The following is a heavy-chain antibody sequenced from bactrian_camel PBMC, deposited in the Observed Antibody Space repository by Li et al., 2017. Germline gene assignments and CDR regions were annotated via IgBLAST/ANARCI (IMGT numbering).Heavy chain of an antibody. CDR3: AAGDFLCDYSDYSRPVGH. D-gene: IGHD4*01. V-gene: IGHV3S6*01. Sequence: VQLVESGGGSVQAGGSLRLSCAASGFPVVSYQMYWVRQAPGKGLEWVSTLNSGFSATSYVDSVKGRFTISRDNAKNTLYLQMNSLKPEDTGMYYCAAGDFLCDYSDYSRPVGHWGQGTQVTVS. CDR2: LNSGFSAT. J-gene: IGHJ6*01. CDR1: GFPVVSYQ.